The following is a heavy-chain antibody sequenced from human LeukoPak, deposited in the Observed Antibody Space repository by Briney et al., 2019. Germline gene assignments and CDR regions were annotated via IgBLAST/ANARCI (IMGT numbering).Heavy chain of an antibody. Sequence: ASVKVSYKASGYSFTSNYIHWVRQAPGQGLEWMGMIYPRDGSTSYAQKFQGRVTVTRDTSTSTVHMELSGLRSEATAVYYCARDKEAFDYWGQGTLVTVSS. V-gene: IGHV1-46*01. CDR3: ARDKEAFDY. CDR1: GYSFTSNY. J-gene: IGHJ4*02. CDR2: IYPRDGST.